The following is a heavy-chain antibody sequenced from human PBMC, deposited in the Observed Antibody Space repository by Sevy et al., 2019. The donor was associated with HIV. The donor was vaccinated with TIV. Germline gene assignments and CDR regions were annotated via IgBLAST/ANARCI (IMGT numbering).Heavy chain of an antibody. V-gene: IGHV1-18*01. J-gene: IGHJ5*02. CDR1: GYTFSSYG. CDR3: ARAGYLNWFDP. CDR2: ISGYNGNT. Sequence: ASVKVSCKASGYTFSSYGISWVRQAPGQGLEWMGCISGYNGNTNFAQKLQGRVTMTTDTSTSTAYMEVRSLRSDDTAVYYCARAGYLNWFDPWGQGTLVTVSS. D-gene: IGHD1-1*01.